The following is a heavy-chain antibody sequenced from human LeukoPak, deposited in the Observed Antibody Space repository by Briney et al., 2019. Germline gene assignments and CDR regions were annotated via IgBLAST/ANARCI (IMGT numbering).Heavy chain of an antibody. CDR2: INPNSGST. Sequence: ASVKVSCTASGYTFTGYYMPWVRQAPGQGLEWMGWINPNSGSTNYAQQFQGRVTLTTDTSISTAYMDLRRLRSDDTAVYYCERSSQSVATGSHAFDIWGQGTMVTVSS. V-gene: IGHV1-2*02. J-gene: IGHJ3*02. CDR1: GYTFTGYY. CDR3: ERSSQSVATGSHAFDI. D-gene: IGHD6-19*01.